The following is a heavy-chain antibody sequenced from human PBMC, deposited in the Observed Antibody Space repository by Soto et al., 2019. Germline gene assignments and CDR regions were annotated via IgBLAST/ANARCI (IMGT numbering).Heavy chain of an antibody. CDR2: IYYSGST. D-gene: IGHD3-9*01. CDR1: DGTIRSRGCC. Sequence: SLTMPHPCTVSDGTIRSRGCCCSLIQQHPGKGLEWIGYIYYSGSTYYNPSLKGRVTTSVDTSKNQFSLKLSSVTAADTAVYYRASLPYYDILTGGDYWGQGTLVTVSS. J-gene: IGHJ4*02. CDR3: ASLPYYDILTGGDY. V-gene: IGHV4-31*03.